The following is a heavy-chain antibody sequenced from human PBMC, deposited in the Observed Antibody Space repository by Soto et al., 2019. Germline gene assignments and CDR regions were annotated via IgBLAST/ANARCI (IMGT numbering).Heavy chain of an antibody. CDR3: ARETLTLFGGVRHSVYSGMDV. CDR1: GFTFSSYE. V-gene: IGHV3-48*03. CDR2: IGTSETIR. D-gene: IGHD3-3*01. Sequence: EVQLEESGGGLVQPGGSLRLSCAASGFTFSSYEMNWVRQVPGKGLQWVSYIGTSETIRYYADSVKGRFTISRDNVKNSLYLQMNSLRAEDTGIYFWARETLTLFGGVRHSVYSGMDVWGPGTNVTVSS. J-gene: IGHJ6*02.